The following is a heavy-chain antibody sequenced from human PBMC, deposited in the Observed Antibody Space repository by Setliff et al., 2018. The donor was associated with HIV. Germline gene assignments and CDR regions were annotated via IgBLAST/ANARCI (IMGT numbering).Heavy chain of an antibody. Sequence: SETLSLTCTVSGGSISSYYWSWIRQPPGKGLEWIGYIYYSGSTNYNPSLKSRVTISVDTSKNQFSLKLSSVTAADTAVFYCARSEGIAWFDPWGQGTLVTVSS. CDR3: ARSEGIAWFDP. CDR1: GGSISSYY. J-gene: IGHJ5*02. V-gene: IGHV4-59*01. CDR2: IYYSGST. D-gene: IGHD3-3*01.